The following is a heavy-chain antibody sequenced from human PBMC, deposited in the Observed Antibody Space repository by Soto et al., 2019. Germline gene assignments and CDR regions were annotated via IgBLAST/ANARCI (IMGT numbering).Heavy chain of an antibody. CDR3: ARDGNIAAAGMGFDY. J-gene: IGHJ4*02. CDR1: GGSISSSRCH. CDR2: IKYSGTT. V-gene: IGHV4-39*02. Sequence: SETLSLTCTVSGGSISSSRCHWGWIRQPPGKGLGWIASIKYSGTTFYNPSLKSRVTLSVDTSKNQFALKLSSVTAADTAVYWCARDGNIAAAGMGFDYWGQGTLVTVSS. D-gene: IGHD6-13*01.